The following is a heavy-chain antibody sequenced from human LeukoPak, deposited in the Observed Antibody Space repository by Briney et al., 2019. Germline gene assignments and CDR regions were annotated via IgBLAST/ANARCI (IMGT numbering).Heavy chain of an antibody. J-gene: IGHJ4*02. D-gene: IGHD3-10*01. CDR2: IKSKTDGGTT. V-gene: IGHV3-15*01. Sequence: PGGSLRLSCAASGFTFSNAWMSWVRQAPGKGLEWVGRIKSKTDGGTTDYAAPVKGRFTISRDDSKNTLSLQMNSLKTKDTAVYYCTSYQGLLWFGEFPFDYWGQGTLVTVSS. CDR3: TSYQGLLWFGEFPFDY. CDR1: GFTFSNAW.